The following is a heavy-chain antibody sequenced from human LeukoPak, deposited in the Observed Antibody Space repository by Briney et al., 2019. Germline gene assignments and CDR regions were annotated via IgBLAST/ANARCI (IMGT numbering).Heavy chain of an antibody. J-gene: IGHJ6*02. D-gene: IGHD5-12*01. CDR1: GYSISSGYY. V-gene: IGHV4-38-2*02. CDR2: IYHSGST. CDR3: ARARYSGYGMGV. Sequence: SETLSLTCTVSGYSISSGYYWGWIRQPPGKGLEWIGSIYHSGSTYYNPSLKSRVTISVDTSKNQFSLKLSSVTAADTAVYYCARARYSGYGMGVWGQGTTVTVSS.